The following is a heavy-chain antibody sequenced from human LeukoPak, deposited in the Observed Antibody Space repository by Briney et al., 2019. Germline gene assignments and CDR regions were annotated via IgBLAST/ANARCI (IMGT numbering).Heavy chain of an antibody. D-gene: IGHD1-14*01. V-gene: IGHV3-74*01. CDR2: VKSDGTAT. CDR1: GFTFSSHL. J-gene: IGHJ4*02. CDR3: VRKFATGD. Sequence: GGSLRLSCAASGFTFSSHLMHWVRQAQGTGLVWVTSVKSDGTATNYADSVKGRFTIYRDNDKNTLYLKMNSLRVEDTAVYYCVRKFATGDWGQGTLVTVSS.